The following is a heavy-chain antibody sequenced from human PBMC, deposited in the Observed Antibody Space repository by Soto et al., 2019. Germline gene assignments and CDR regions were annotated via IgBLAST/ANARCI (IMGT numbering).Heavy chain of an antibody. CDR3: AKDSNKYSSSLRGRYFDY. CDR2: ISGGGSNT. J-gene: IGHJ4*02. V-gene: IGHV3-23*01. Sequence: GGSLRLSCAASGFPFSSYVMSWVRQAPGKRLEWVSGISGGGSNTFYADSVKGRFTISRDNSKNTLLLQMNSLGAEDTAVYYCAKDSNKYSSSLRGRYFDYWGQGIGVTVSS. D-gene: IGHD4-4*01. CDR1: GFPFSSYV.